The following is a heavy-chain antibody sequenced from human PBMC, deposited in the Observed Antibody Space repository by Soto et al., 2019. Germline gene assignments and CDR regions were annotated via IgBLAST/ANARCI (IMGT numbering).Heavy chain of an antibody. D-gene: IGHD3-16*01. V-gene: IGHV1-69*13. Sequence: ASVKVSCKASGGTFSSYAISWVRQAPGQGLEWMGGIIPIFGTANYAQKFQGRVTITADESTSTAYMELSSLRSEDTAVYYCARGRDDSVWASHTYTPPKNYYGMDVWGQGTTVTVSS. CDR1: GGTFSSYA. CDR2: IIPIFGTA. J-gene: IGHJ6*02. CDR3: ARGRDDSVWASHTYTPPKNYYGMDV.